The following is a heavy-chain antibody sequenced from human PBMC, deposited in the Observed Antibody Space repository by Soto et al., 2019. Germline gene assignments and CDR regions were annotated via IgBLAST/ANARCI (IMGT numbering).Heavy chain of an antibody. Sequence: PGESLKISCRTSGYRFTSYWIAWVLQMPGKGLEWMGIIFPSDSDTRYSPSFQGQVTISADRSTSTVFLQWASLKASDTAMYFCARKDKSGYFNWFDPWGQGTLVTVSS. CDR2: IFPSDSDT. D-gene: IGHD3-22*01. CDR1: GYRFTSYW. V-gene: IGHV5-51*01. CDR3: ARKDKSGYFNWFDP. J-gene: IGHJ5*02.